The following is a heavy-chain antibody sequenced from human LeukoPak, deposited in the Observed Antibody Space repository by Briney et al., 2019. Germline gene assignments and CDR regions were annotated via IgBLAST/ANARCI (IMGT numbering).Heavy chain of an antibody. CDR2: IYHTGST. J-gene: IGHJ4*02. Sequence: SETLSLTCSVSGYPVSSNYFWGWIRQPPGKGLEWIGTIYHTGSTYYNPSLKSRVTISLDTSNNHFSLKLTSVTAADTAVYFCARGDYYDFWTTYYAFKLFDYWSQGTLVTVSS. V-gene: IGHV4-38-2*02. CDR3: ARGDYYDFWTTYYAFKLFDY. CDR1: GYPVSSNYF. D-gene: IGHD3-3*01.